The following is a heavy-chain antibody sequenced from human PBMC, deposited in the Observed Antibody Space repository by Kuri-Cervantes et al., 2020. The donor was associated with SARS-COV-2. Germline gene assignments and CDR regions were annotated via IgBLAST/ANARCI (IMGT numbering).Heavy chain of an antibody. CDR2: ISSSTTYT. CDR1: GFSFSDYY. J-gene: IGHJ4*02. CDR3: AKALSGCAGYCPTR. V-gene: IGHV3-11*05. D-gene: IGHD2-21*01. Sequence: GGSLRLSCAASGFSFSDYYMIWIRQAPGKGLEWVSYISSSTTYTKHADSVKGRFTISRDNSKNTLYLQMNSLRAEDTAVYYCAKALSGCAGYCPTRWGQGTLVTVSS.